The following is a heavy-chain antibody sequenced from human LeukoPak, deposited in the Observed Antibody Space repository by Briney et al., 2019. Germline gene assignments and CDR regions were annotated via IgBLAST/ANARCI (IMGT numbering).Heavy chain of an antibody. J-gene: IGHJ4*02. D-gene: IGHD3-10*01. CDR2: ISYDGSDK. Sequence: GGSLRFSCAASGFTFRNYAMHWVRQAPGKGLEWVAFISYDGSDKYYADSVKGRFTISRDNSKNTLYLQMNSLRAEDTAVYYCAKDEPGSYSPSDYWGQGTLVIVSS. CDR3: AKDEPGSYSPSDY. CDR1: GFTFRNYA. V-gene: IGHV3-30*18.